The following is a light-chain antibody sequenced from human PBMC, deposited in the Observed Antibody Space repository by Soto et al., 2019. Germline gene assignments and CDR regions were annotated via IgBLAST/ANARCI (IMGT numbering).Light chain of an antibody. CDR3: QQYNEWPPFT. V-gene: IGKV3-15*01. CDR1: QSVSSSY. Sequence: EIVLTQSPDTLSLSPGERATLSCRASQSVSSSYLAWYQQKPGQAPRLVIYAASTRATGIPDRFSGSVSGTEFTLTISSLQSEDFAVYYCQQYNEWPPFTFGQGTRLEIK. CDR2: AAS. J-gene: IGKJ5*01.